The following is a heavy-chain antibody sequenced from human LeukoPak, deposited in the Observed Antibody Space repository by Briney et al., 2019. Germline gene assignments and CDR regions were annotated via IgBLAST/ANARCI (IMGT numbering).Heavy chain of an antibody. CDR1: GGSISSSSYY. CDR2: IYHSGST. CDR3: ARDFSLLRGFDI. J-gene: IGHJ3*02. V-gene: IGHV4-39*07. Sequence: SETLSLTCTVSGGSISSSSYYWGWIRQPPGKGLEWIGSIYHSGSTYYNPSLKSRVTISVDTSKNQFSLKLSSVTAADTAVYYCARDFSLLRGFDIWGQGTMVTVSS. D-gene: IGHD2/OR15-2a*01.